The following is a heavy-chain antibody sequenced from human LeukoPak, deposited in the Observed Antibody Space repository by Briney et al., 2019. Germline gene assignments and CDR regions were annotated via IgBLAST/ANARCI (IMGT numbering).Heavy chain of an antibody. Sequence: KSGGSLRLSCVASGFSISSYNMNWVRQAPGKGLEWVSLISTSSSYMYYADSVKGRFTISRDNAKKSLYLQMNSLRAEDTAVYYCAKGPLVEVAGTTWDYWGQGTLVTVSS. V-gene: IGHV3-21*01. CDR3: AKGPLVEVAGTTWDY. CDR2: ISTSSSYM. CDR1: GFSISSYN. D-gene: IGHD6-19*01. J-gene: IGHJ4*02.